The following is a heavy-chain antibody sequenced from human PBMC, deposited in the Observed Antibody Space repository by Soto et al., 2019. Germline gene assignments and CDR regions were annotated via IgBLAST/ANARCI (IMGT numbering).Heavy chain of an antibody. V-gene: IGHV1-69*13. CDR3: ARVGYCSGGSCCTGNADP. D-gene: IGHD2-15*01. CDR2: ISPIFGTA. CDR1: GYTFTGYY. J-gene: IGHJ5*02. Sequence: SVKVSCKASGYTFTGYYMHWVRQAPGQGLEWMGGISPIFGTANYAQKFQGRVTITADESTSTAYMELSSLRSEDTAVYYCARVGYCSGGSCCTGNADPWGQGTLVTVSS.